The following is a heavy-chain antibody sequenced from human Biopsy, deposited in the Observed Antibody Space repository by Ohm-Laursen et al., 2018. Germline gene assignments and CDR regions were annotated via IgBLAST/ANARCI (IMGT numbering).Heavy chain of an antibody. CDR2: ISSGGDTV. CDR1: GFTFSEYY. Sequence: SLRLSCAASGFTFSEYYMNWIRQTPEWGLEWVAYISSGGDTVSYADSVKGRFTISRDDANKSLFLQMNSLRAEDTAVYYCAREATIAPVLYDMDIWGQGTTVIVSS. D-gene: IGHD2-21*01. CDR3: AREATIAPVLYDMDI. V-gene: IGHV3-11*01. J-gene: IGHJ6*02.